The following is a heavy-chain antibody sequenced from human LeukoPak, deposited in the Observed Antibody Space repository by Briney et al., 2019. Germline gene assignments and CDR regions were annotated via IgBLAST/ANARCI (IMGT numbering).Heavy chain of an antibody. CDR2: IIPIFGTA. D-gene: IGHD2-2*01. V-gene: IGHV1-69*05. Sequence: SVKVSCKASGGTFSSYAISWVRQAPGQGLEWMGGIIPIFGTANYAQKFQGRVTITTDESTSTAYMELSSLRSEDAAVYYCARSRGGCSSTSCYLGGYYYYMDVWGKGTTVTVSS. CDR3: ARSRGGCSSTSCYLGGYYYYMDV. J-gene: IGHJ6*03. CDR1: GGTFSSYA.